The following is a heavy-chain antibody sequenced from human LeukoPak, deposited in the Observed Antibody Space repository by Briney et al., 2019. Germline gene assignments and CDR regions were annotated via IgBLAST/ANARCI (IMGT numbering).Heavy chain of an antibody. J-gene: IGHJ6*03. V-gene: IGHV3-74*01. CDR1: GFTFSYYW. CDR2: IKTDGSST. Sequence: GGSLRLSCAASGFTFSYYWMHWVRQAPGKGLVWVSRIKTDGSSTNYADSVKGRFTISRDNAKNTLYLQMNSLRAEDTAAYYCATGREGYSYGINYYMDVWGKGTTVTVSS. D-gene: IGHD5-18*01. CDR3: ATGREGYSYGINYYMDV.